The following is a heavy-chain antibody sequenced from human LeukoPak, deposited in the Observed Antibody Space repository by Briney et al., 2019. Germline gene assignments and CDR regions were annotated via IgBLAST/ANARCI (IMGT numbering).Heavy chain of an antibody. D-gene: IGHD3-16*02. Sequence: GGSLRLSCAASGFTLSSLAMHWVRQAPGKGLQWVSSSGTRSGTKYYADSVMGRFTISRDSAMNSVSLQINSLRAEDTAVYYCLLQMTYGELSDPDFRGQGTLVTVSS. J-gene: IGHJ4*02. CDR3: LLQMTYGELSDPDF. CDR1: GFTLSSLA. V-gene: IGHV3-21*01. CDR2: SGTRSGTK.